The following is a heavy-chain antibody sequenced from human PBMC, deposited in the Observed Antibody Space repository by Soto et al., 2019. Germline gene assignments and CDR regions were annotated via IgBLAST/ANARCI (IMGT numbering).Heavy chain of an antibody. CDR2: INHSGST. D-gene: IGHD3-22*01. Sequence: SETLSRTCAAYGGTFSGYYWRWIRQPPGKGLEWLGEINHSGSTNYNPSLKSRVTISVDTSKNQFSLKLSSGTAADTPVYYCGRAGVDSSGYSCARSYYYNGIDVWDRLTRVTVSS. CDR1: GGTFSGYY. CDR3: GRAGVDSSGYSCARSYYYNGIDV. V-gene: IGHV4-34*01. J-gene: IGHJ6*04.